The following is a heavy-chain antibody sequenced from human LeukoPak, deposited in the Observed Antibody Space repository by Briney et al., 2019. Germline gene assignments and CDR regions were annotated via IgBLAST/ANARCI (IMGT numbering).Heavy chain of an antibody. Sequence: ASVKVSCKASGGTFSSYAISWVRQAPGQGPEWMGRIIPILGIANYAQKFQGRVTITADKSTSTAYMELSSLRSDDTAVYYCARLQQLTQGTPGDCWGQGTLVTVSS. CDR2: IIPILGIA. J-gene: IGHJ4*02. V-gene: IGHV1-69*04. D-gene: IGHD6-13*01. CDR3: ARLQQLTQGTPGDC. CDR1: GGTFSSYA.